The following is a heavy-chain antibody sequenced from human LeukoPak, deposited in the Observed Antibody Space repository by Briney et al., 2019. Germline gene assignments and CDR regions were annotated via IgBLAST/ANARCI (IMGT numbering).Heavy chain of an antibody. J-gene: IGHJ3*02. V-gene: IGHV3-7*03. CDR3: ARDRAGSGWFGGFDI. D-gene: IGHD6-19*01. Sequence: GGSLRLSCAASGFTFSSYWMSWVRQAPGKGLEWVANIKQDGSEKYYVDSEKGRFTISRDNAKNSLYLQMNSLRAEDTAVYYCARDRAGSGWFGGFDIWGQGTMVTVSS. CDR2: IKQDGSEK. CDR1: GFTFSSYW.